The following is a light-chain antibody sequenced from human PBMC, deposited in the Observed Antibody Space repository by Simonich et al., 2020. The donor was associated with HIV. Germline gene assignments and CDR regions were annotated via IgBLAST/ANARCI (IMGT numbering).Light chain of an antibody. CDR3: SSYTSSSTWV. CDR1: SSDFGTYNY. J-gene: IGLJ3*02. V-gene: IGLV2-14*03. Sequence: SARTQPASVPGTPGKSITLSAIATSSDFGTYNYISCYHHHPCKAPKLKIFNVTVRPSGASSRFSGSKSGNTSSLTISGLQAEDEADFYCSSYTSSSTWVFGGGTKVTVL. CDR2: NVT.